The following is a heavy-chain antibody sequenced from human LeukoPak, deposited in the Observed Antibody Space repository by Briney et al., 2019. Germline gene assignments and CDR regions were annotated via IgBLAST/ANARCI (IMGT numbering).Heavy chain of an antibody. V-gene: IGHV3-21*01. CDR2: INDNSHYI. D-gene: IGHD6-13*01. Sequence: PGGSLRLSCAVSGIIFSSYSMNWVRQAPGKGLEWVSSINDNSHYIYYADSVMGRFTTSRDNAKNSLYLQMNSLRAEDTAVYYCATGPWQLGPVEDYWGQGTLVTVSS. J-gene: IGHJ4*02. CDR3: ATGPWQLGPVEDY. CDR1: GIIFSSYS.